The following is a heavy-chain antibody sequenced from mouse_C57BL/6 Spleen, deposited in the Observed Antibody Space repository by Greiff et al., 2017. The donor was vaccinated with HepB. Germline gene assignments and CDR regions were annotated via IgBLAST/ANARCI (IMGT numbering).Heavy chain of an antibody. V-gene: IGHV5-17*01. CDR3: ARGDGSSLFAY. CDR2: ISSGSSTI. Sequence: EVQRVESGGGLVKPGGSLTLSCAASGFTFSDYGMHWVRQAPEKGLEWVAYISSGSSTIYYAETVKGRFTISRDNAKNTLFLQMTSLRSEDTAMYYCARGDGSSLFAYWGQGTLVTVSA. J-gene: IGHJ3*01. D-gene: IGHD1-1*01. CDR1: GFTFSDYG.